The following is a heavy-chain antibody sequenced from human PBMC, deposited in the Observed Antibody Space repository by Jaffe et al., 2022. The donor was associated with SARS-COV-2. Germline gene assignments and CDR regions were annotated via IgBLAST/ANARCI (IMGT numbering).Heavy chain of an antibody. Sequence: EVQLLESGGGLVQPGGSLRLSCLIAGFDLNNYGMTWVRQAPGRGLEWVSSVGGGPEDIHYAGSVKGRFTIYRDNPRNTIFLQMDNLRAEDTAIYYCARDGQSFNRVWDYHYYWGQGVQVTVSS. J-gene: IGHJ4*02. CDR2: VGGGPEDI. CDR3: ARDGQSFNRVWDYHYY. V-gene: IGHV3-23*01. CDR1: GFDLNNYG. D-gene: IGHD3-16*01.